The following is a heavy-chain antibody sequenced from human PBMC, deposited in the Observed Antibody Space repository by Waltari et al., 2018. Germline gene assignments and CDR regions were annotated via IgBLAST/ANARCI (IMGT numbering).Heavy chain of an antibody. Sequence: EVQLVESGGNLVQPGGSLRLSCVASGLTFSNYYMMWVRQATGKGLEGVANINGDGSAKNYMDSVRGRFTISRDNAKNSVYMQLNSLRDDDTAVYYCVRDGLIHAADYWGQGTLVSVSS. CDR2: INGDGSAK. D-gene: IGHD2-15*01. CDR3: VRDGLIHAADY. V-gene: IGHV3-7*01. J-gene: IGHJ4*02. CDR1: GLTFSNYY.